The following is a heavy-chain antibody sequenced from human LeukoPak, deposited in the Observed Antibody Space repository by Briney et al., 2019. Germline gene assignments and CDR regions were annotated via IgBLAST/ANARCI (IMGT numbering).Heavy chain of an antibody. CDR3: ARVGAGYSGYDPNAFDI. J-gene: IGHJ3*02. D-gene: IGHD5-12*01. CDR2: INPNSGGT. V-gene: IGHV1-2*02. CDR1: GGTFSSYA. Sequence: ASVKVSCKASGGTFSSYAISWVRQAPGQGLEWMGWINPNSGGTNYAQKFQGRVTMTRDTSISTAYMELSRLRSDDTAVYYCARVGAGYSGYDPNAFDIWGQGTMVTVSS.